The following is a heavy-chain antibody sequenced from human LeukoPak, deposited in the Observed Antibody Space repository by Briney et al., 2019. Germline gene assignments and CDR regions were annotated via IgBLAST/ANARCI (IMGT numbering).Heavy chain of an antibody. CDR2: VNWNGGST. CDR1: GFTFDDYG. Sequence: PGGSLRLSCAASGFTFDDYGMSCVRQAPGKGLEWVSGVNWNGGSTGYADSVKGRFSISRDNAKNSLYLQMNSLRAEDTALYYCARAISGTYQAPFDYWGQGTLVTVSS. CDR3: ARAISGTYQAPFDY. J-gene: IGHJ4*02. V-gene: IGHV3-20*04. D-gene: IGHD1-26*01.